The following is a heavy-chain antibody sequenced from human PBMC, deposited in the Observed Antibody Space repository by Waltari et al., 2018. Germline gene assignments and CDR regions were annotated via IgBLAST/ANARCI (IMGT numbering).Heavy chain of an antibody. J-gene: IGHJ6*02. CDR1: GSHITTGRSN. Sequence: VQLQESGPGLVKPSQTLSLTCHVSGSHITTGRSNCSWIRPPPGTGLEWIGYIYTSGSTNYNPALKSRVTISVDTSKNQCSLKLSSVTAADTAVYYCARDRSYGMDVWGQGTTVTVSS. CDR3: ARDRSYGMDV. V-gene: IGHV4-61*09. CDR2: IYTSGST.